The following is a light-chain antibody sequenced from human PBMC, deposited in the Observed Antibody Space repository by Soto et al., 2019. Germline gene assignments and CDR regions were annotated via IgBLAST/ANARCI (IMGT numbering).Light chain of an antibody. CDR1: SSDVGGYNY. J-gene: IGLJ2*01. CDR3: SSYTISGSLV. CDR2: DVS. V-gene: IGLV2-14*01. Sequence: QSALTQTASVSGSPGQSITISCTGTSSDVGGYNYVSWYQQHPGKAPKLMIYDVSNRPSGVSNRFSGSKSGNTASLTISGLQAEDEADYYCSSYTISGSLVFGGGTKVTVL.